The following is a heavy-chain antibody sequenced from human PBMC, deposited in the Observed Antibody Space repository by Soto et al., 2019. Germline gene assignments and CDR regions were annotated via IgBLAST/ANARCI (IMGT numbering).Heavy chain of an antibody. CDR3: AVVTTVTTFDY. V-gene: IGHV1-69*13. J-gene: IGHJ4*02. CDR1: GYTFTSYD. Sequence: ASVKVSCKASGYTFTSYDINWVRQATGQGLEWMGGIIPIFGTANYAQKFQGRATITADESTSTAYMELSSLRSEDTAVYYCAVVTTVTTFDYWGQGTLVTVSS. D-gene: IGHD4-17*01. CDR2: IIPIFGTA.